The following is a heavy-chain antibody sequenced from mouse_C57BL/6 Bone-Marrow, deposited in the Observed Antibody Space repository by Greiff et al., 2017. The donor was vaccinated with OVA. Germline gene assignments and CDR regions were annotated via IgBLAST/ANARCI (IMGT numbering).Heavy chain of an antibody. V-gene: IGHV1-81*01. CDR1: GYTFTSYG. J-gene: IGHJ3*01. CDR2: IYPRSGNT. Sequence: VKLMESGAELARPGASVKLSCKASGYTFTSYGISWVKQRTGQGLEWIGEIYPRSGNTYYNEKFKGKATLTADKSSSTAYMELRSLTSEDSAVYFWAPYDCDPSFAYWGQGTLVTVSA. CDR3: APYDCDPSFAY. D-gene: IGHD2-4*01.